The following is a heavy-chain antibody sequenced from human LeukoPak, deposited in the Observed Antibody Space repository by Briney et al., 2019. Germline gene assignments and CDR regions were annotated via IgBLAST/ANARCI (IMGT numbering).Heavy chain of an antibody. D-gene: IGHD5-18*01. J-gene: IGHJ4*02. V-gene: IGHV4-31*03. Sequence: SETLSLTCTVSGGFISGSGHYWTWARQHPGGGLGWLGFIHPGGTIYYNPSLSGRLTLSADTSNNQMSLKLSSVTAADTAVYYCSTGGDTAKGGDSWGQGTLVTVSS. CDR1: GGFISGSGHY. CDR3: STGGDTAKGGDS. CDR2: IHPGGTI.